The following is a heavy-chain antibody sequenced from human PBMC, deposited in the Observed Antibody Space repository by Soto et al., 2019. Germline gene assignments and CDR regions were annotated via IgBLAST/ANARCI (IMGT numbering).Heavy chain of an antibody. Sequence: ASVKVFCKASGYTFTGSSLHWVRQAPGQRLEWMGWINPNNGVTNYAQKFQGRVAMTRDTSISTAYMELSRLTSDDTAVYYCARVQLELMRDAFDIWGQGTMVTVSS. CDR1: GYTFTGSS. D-gene: IGHD1-1*01. J-gene: IGHJ3*02. V-gene: IGHV1-2*02. CDR2: INPNNGVT. CDR3: ARVQLELMRDAFDI.